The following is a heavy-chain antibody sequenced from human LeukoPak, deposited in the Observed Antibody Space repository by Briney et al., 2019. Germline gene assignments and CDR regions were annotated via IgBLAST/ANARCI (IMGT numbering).Heavy chain of an antibody. D-gene: IGHD6-19*01. CDR3: ARGAVAGRRGDAFDI. V-gene: IGHV3-7*01. J-gene: IGHJ3*02. CDR2: IKQDGSEK. Sequence: GGSLRLSCAASGFTFSSYWMSWVRQAPGKGLEWVANIKQDGSEKYYVDSVKGRFTISRDNAKNSLYLQMNSLRAEDTAGYYGARGAVAGRRGDAFDIWGQGTMVTVSS. CDR1: GFTFSSYW.